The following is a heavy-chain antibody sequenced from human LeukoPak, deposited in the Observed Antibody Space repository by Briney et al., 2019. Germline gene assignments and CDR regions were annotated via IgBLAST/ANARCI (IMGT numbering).Heavy chain of an antibody. CDR3: ARVAIYYDFWSGYYSATYYGAFDI. Sequence: PGRSLRLSCAASGFTFSSYAMHWVRQAPGKGLEWVAVISYDGSNKYYADSVKGRFTISRDNSKNTLYLQMNSLRAEDTAVYYCARVAIYYDFWSGYYSATYYGAFDIWGQGTMVTVSS. CDR1: GFTFSSYA. V-gene: IGHV3-30*04. CDR2: ISYDGSNK. D-gene: IGHD3-3*01. J-gene: IGHJ3*02.